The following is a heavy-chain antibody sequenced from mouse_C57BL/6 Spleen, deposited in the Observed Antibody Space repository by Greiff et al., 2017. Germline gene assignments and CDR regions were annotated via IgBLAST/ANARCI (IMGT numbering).Heavy chain of an antibody. D-gene: IGHD1-1*01. CDR1: GYTFTSYW. CDR3: ARSGTTVVATDYYAMDY. J-gene: IGHJ4*01. Sequence: VQLQQPGAELVKPGASVKLSCKASGYTFTSYWMQWVKQRPGQGLEWIGEIDPSDSYTYYNQKFKGKATLTVDTSSSTAYMQLSSLTSEDSAVYYCARSGTTVVATDYYAMDYWGQGTSVTVSS. CDR2: IDPSDSYT. V-gene: IGHV1-50*01.